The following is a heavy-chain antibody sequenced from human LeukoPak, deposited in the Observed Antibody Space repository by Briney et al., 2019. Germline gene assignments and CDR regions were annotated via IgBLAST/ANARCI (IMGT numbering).Heavy chain of an antibody. D-gene: IGHD3-10*01. CDR2: IHHSGSA. J-gene: IGHJ5*02. CDR3: ARSFGDYAWFDP. Sequence: TSETLSLTCAVYGGSFSGYYWSWIRQPPGKGLEWIGQIHHSGSANYSPSLKSRVTISVDTSKNQFSLKLSSVTAADTAVYYCARSFGDYAWFDPWGQGTLVTVSS. V-gene: IGHV4-34*01. CDR1: GGSFSGYY.